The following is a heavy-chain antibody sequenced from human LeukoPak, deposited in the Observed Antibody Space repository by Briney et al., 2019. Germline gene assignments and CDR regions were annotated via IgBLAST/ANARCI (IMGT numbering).Heavy chain of an antibody. CDR2: INHSGST. CDR3: ARGRVTFYY. D-gene: IGHD2-21*02. CDR1: GGSFSGYY. Sequence: SETLSLTCAVYGGSFSGYYWSWIRQPPGKGLEWIGEINHSGSTNYNPSLKSRVTLSVDTSKNQFSLKLSSVTAADTAVYYCARGRVTFYYWGQGTLVTVSS. V-gene: IGHV4-34*01. J-gene: IGHJ4*02.